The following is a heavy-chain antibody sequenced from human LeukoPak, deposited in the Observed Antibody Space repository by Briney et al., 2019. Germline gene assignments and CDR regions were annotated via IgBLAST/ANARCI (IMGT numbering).Heavy chain of an antibody. CDR2: IYYSGST. CDR3: AYGSGSYFDY. J-gene: IGHJ4*02. D-gene: IGHD3-10*01. V-gene: IGHV4-39*07. Sequence: SETLSLTCTVSGGSISSSSYYWGWIRQPPGKGLEWIGSIYYSGSTYYNPSLKSRVTISVDTSKNQFSLKLSSVTAADTAVYYCAYGSGSYFDYWGQGTLVTVSS. CDR1: GGSISSSSYY.